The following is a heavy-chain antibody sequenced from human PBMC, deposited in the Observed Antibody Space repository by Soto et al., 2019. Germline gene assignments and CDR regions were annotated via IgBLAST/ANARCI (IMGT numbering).Heavy chain of an antibody. CDR1: GFTFSSYA. J-gene: IGHJ4*02. V-gene: IGHV3-23*01. CDR2: ISGSGGST. CDR3: AKDNWVGATIDY. Sequence: EVQLLESGGGLVQPGGSLRLSCAASGFTFSSYAMSWVRQAPGKGLEWVSVISGSGGSTYYADSVKGRFTISRDNSKNTLYLQMNRLRVEDTAVYYCAKDNWVGATIDYWGQGTLVTVSS. D-gene: IGHD1-26*01.